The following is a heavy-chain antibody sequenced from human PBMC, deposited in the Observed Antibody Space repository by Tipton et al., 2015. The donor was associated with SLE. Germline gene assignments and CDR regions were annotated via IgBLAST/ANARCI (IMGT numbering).Heavy chain of an antibody. CDR1: GGSISSYF. CDR3: ARLRGSFGSGSYDY. J-gene: IGHJ4*02. V-gene: IGHV4-59*01. D-gene: IGHD3-10*01. CDR2: IYYRGST. Sequence: TLSLTCTVSGGSISSYFWSWIRQSPGKGLEWIGYIYYRGSTSYNPSLKSRVSISLDTSKNQFALRLSSVTAADTAVYYCARLRGSFGSGSYDYWGQGTLVTVSS.